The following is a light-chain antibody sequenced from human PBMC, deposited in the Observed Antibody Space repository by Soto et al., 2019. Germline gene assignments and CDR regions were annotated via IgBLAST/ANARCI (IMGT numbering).Light chain of an antibody. CDR3: QQYRNWPPLT. V-gene: IGKV3-15*01. CDR2: AAS. Sequence: EIVMTQSPATLSVSPGETATLSCRASQSVGSAVAWYQHKPGQAPRLLIVAASIRAPGVPGSFSGGGSGTEFTFAISNLQSEDFAVYYCQQYRNWPPLTFGGGTRVEIK. CDR1: QSVGSA. J-gene: IGKJ4*01.